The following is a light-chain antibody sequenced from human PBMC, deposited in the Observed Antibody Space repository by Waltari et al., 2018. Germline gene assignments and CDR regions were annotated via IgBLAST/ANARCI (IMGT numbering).Light chain of an antibody. CDR2: AAS. CDR3: QQLNSYPPWT. Sequence: IQLTQSPSSLSASVGDRVTITCRASQGISSYLAWYQQKPGKAPKLLIYAASTFQSGVPSRFSGSGSGTDFTLTISSLQSEDFATYYCQQLNSYPPWTFGQGTKVEIK. CDR1: QGISSY. V-gene: IGKV1-9*01. J-gene: IGKJ1*01.